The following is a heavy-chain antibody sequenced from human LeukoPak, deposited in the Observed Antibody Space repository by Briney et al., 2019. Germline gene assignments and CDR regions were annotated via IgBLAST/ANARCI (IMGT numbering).Heavy chain of an antibody. Sequence: SETLSLTCTVSGGSISSGSNYWTWIRQPAGKGLEWIGRIYTGGNTVYNPSLKSRVTISLDTSRNQFSLKLTSVTAADTAVYYCARDPALSVLPDHDAFDIWGQGTMVTVSS. V-gene: IGHV4-61*02. D-gene: IGHD4/OR15-4a*01. CDR2: IYTGGNT. CDR3: ARDPALSVLPDHDAFDI. J-gene: IGHJ3*02. CDR1: GGSISSGSNY.